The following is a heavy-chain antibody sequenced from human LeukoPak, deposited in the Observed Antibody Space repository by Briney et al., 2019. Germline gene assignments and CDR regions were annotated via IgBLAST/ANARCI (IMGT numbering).Heavy chain of an antibody. D-gene: IGHD6-19*01. V-gene: IGHV3-66*02. Sequence: GGSLRLSCAASGFTVSNNFMTWVRQSPGKGLEYVSVIYAGSVTYYADSVKGRFTISRDNFKSTLYLQMNSLRPEDTAVYYCASLYSSGWIHFYFAYWGQGTLVTVSS. J-gene: IGHJ4*02. CDR1: GFTVSNNF. CDR3: ASLYSSGWIHFYFAY. CDR2: IYAGSVT.